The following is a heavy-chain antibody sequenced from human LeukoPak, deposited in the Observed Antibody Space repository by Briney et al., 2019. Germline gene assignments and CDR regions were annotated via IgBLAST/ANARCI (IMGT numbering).Heavy chain of an antibody. D-gene: IGHD3-3*01. CDR1: GGSISSDGYS. Sequence: SETLSLTCAVSGGSISSDGYSWSWIRQPPGKGLEWIGYIYYSGSTYYNPSLKSRVTISVDTSKKQFSLKLSSVTAADTAVYYCARVEWFGSHYYYYYYMDVWGKGTTVTISS. CDR3: ARVEWFGSHYYYYYYMDV. CDR2: IYYSGST. J-gene: IGHJ6*03. V-gene: IGHV4-30-4*07.